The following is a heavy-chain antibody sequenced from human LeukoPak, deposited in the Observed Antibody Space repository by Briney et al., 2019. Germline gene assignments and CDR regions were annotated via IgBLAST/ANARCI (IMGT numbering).Heavy chain of an antibody. CDR2: INPNSGGT. CDR1: GYTFTDYC. D-gene: IGHD1-1*01. V-gene: IGHV1-2*06. Sequence: ASVKVSCKASGYTFTDYCMRWVRPAPGQGLEWMGRINPNSGGTNYAQKFQGRVTMTRDTSSSTAYMDLSRLRSDDTAVYYCAREGGATTGFDYSGQGTLVTVSS. CDR3: AREGGATTGFDY. J-gene: IGHJ4*02.